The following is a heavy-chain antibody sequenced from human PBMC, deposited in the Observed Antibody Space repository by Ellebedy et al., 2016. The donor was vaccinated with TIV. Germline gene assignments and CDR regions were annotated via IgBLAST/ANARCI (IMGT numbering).Heavy chain of an antibody. CDR2: INHSGST. V-gene: IGHV4-34*01. Sequence: SETLSLXCAVYGGPFSGYYWSWIRQPPGKGLEWIGEINHSGSTNYNPSLKSRVTISVDTSKNQFSLKLSSVTAADTAVYYCARGDRHRFGEFYYWGQGTLVTVSS. CDR3: ARGDRHRFGEFYY. CDR1: GGPFSGYY. D-gene: IGHD3-10*01. J-gene: IGHJ4*02.